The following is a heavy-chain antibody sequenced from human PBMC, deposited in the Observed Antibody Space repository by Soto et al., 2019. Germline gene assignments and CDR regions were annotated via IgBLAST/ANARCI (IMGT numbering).Heavy chain of an antibody. CDR2: LIPVLGST. CDR1: GGTFSDYA. J-gene: IGHJ4*02. V-gene: IGHV1-69*01. CDR3: ATSLGIASFYFDF. Sequence: QVQLVQSGAEVKKPGSSVKVSCKASGGTFSDYAISWVRQAPGHGLEWMGGLIPVLGSTHYAQSFQGRLTITATQSSTAAYMELSSLRSDDTAVYYCATSLGIASFYFDFWGPGTQVTVSS.